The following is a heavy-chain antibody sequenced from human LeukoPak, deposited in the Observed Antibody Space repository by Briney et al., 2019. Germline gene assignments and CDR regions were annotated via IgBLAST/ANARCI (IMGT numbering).Heavy chain of an antibody. CDR3: ARGGDSGTYLRGYYFDY. D-gene: IGHD1-26*01. CDR1: SGSISSYY. J-gene: IGHJ4*02. CDR2: ISYTGST. Sequence: SETLSLTCTVSSGSISSYYWSWIRQPPGKGLEWIGYISYTGSTNYNPSLKSRVTISVDTSKNQFSLKLSSVTAADTAVYYCARGGDSGTYLRGYYFDYWGQGTLVTVSS. V-gene: IGHV4-59*08.